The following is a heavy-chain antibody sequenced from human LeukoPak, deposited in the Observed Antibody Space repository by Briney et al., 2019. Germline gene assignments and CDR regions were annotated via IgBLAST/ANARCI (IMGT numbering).Heavy chain of an antibody. V-gene: IGHV4-4*07. J-gene: IGHJ3*02. D-gene: IGHD1-26*01. Sequence: SETLSLTCTVSGGSISSYYWXWIRXSAXXXXXXIGRIYTSGNTNYNPSLKSRVTMSVVTSKNQFSLKLSSVTAADTAVYYCARERELLRGDAFDIWGQGTMVTVSS. CDR3: ARERELLRGDAFDI. CDR2: IYTSGNT. CDR1: GGSISSYY.